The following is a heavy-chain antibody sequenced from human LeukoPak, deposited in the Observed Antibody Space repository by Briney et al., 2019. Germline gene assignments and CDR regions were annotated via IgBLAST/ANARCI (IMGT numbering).Heavy chain of an antibody. D-gene: IGHD3-10*01. CDR3: ARTTTVRGTYYMDV. J-gene: IGHJ6*03. CDR2: IYYSGST. V-gene: IGHV4-59*01. Sequence: PSETLSLTCTVSGGSISSYYWSWIRQPPGKGLEWIGYIYYSGSTNYNPSLKSRVTISVDTSKNRFSLTLRSVTAADTAVYYCARTTTVRGTYYMDVWGKGTTVTVSS. CDR1: GGSISSYY.